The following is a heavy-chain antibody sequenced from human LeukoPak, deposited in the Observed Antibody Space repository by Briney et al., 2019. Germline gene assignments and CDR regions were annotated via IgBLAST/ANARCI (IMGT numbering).Heavy chain of an antibody. CDR3: ARVGGSGTYEPSFDY. V-gene: IGHV4-4*07. D-gene: IGHD3-10*01. CDR2: IYTSGST. CDR1: GGSISSYY. J-gene: IGHJ4*02. Sequence: KPSETLSLTCTVSGGSISSYYWSWIRQPAGKGLEWIGRIYTSGSTNYNPSLKSRVTMSVDTSKNQFSLKLSSVTAADTAVYYCARVGGSGTYEPSFDYWGQGTQVTVSS.